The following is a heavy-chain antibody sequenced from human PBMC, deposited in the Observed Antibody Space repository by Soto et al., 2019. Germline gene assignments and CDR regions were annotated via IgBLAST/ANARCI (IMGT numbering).Heavy chain of an antibody. Sequence: ASVKVSCKASGYTFTSYGISWVRQAPGQGLEWMGWISAYNGNTNYAQKLQGRVTMTTDTSTSTAYMELRSLRSDDTAVYYCARGPNYYGSGSYYWFDYWGQGTLVNSPQ. D-gene: IGHD3-10*01. V-gene: IGHV1-18*01. CDR2: ISAYNGNT. J-gene: IGHJ4*02. CDR1: GYTFTSYG. CDR3: ARGPNYYGSGSYYWFDY.